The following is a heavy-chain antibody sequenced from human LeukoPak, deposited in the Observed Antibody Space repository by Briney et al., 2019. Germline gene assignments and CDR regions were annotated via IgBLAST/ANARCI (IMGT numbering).Heavy chain of an antibody. V-gene: IGHV3-30*02. CDR2: IQYDGSKK. D-gene: IGHD3-22*01. CDR1: GFTFSSNG. J-gene: IGHJ4*02. CDR3: ARELYYYDSSGYYCD. Sequence: QSGGSLRLSCVASGFTFSSNGMHWVRQAPGKGLEWVTFIQYDGSKKYYADSVKGRFTISRDNSKNTLYLQMNSLRAEDTAVYYCARELYYYDSSGYYCDWGQGTLVTVSS.